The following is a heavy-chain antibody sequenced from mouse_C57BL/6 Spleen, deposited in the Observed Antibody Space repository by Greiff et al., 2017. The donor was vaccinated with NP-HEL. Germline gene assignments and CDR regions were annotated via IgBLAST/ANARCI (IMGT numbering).Heavy chain of an antibody. D-gene: IGHD1-1*01. Sequence: EVQLQQSGAELVRPGSSVKMSCKTSGYTFTSYGINWVKQRPGQGLEWIGYIYIGNGYTEYNEKFKGKATLTSDTSSSTAYMQLSSLTSEDSAIYFCARDLITTVVATTPYAMDDWGQGTSVTVSS. CDR1: GYTFTSYG. V-gene: IGHV1-58*01. CDR2: IYIGNGYT. J-gene: IGHJ4*01. CDR3: ARDLITTVVATTPYAMDD.